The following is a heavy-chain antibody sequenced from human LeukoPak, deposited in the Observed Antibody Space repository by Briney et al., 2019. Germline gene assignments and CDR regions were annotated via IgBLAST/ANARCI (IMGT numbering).Heavy chain of an antibody. CDR3: AKEKDRYSSSWSHFDY. CDR1: GFTFSSYG. D-gene: IGHD6-13*01. V-gene: IGHV3-30*18. Sequence: GSLRLSCAVSGFTFSSYGIHWVRPAPGQGPEWVAVKSYDGSNKNYADSVKGRFTISRDNSKNTLYLQMNSLRAEDTAVYYCAKEKDRYSSSWSHFDYWGQGTLVTVSS. CDR2: KSYDGSNK. J-gene: IGHJ4*02.